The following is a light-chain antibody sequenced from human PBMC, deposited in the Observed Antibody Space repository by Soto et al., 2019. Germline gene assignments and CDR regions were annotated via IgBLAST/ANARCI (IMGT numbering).Light chain of an antibody. J-gene: IGLJ2*01. CDR1: SSDVGAYNY. CDR3: SSYTGSSTLVV. CDR2: DVS. Sequence: QSALTQPASVSGSPGQSITISCTGTSSDVGAYNYVSWYQQHPGKAPKLMIYDVSNRPSGVSNRFSGSKSGNTASLTISGLQAEDEADYYCSSYTGSSTLVVFGGGTKLPS. V-gene: IGLV2-14*01.